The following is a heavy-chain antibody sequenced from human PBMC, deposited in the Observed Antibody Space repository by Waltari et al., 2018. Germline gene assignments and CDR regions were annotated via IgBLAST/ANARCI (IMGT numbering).Heavy chain of an antibody. Sequence: EVQLVESGGGLVQPGGSLRLSCAASGFTFSSYAMSWVRQAPGKGLEWVSAISGSGGSTYYAVSVKGRFTISRDNSKNTLYLQMNSLRAEDTAVYYCAKVYCSSTSCYKAFDIWGQGTMVTVSS. CDR2: ISGSGGST. CDR1: GFTFSSYA. D-gene: IGHD2-2*02. J-gene: IGHJ3*02. CDR3: AKVYCSSTSCYKAFDI. V-gene: IGHV3-23*04.